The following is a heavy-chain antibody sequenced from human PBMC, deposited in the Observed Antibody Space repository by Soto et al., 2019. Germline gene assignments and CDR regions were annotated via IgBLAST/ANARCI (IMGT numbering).Heavy chain of an antibody. Sequence: QVQLVESGGGVVQPGRSLRLSCAVSGFSVTTNGMHWVRQAPGKGLEWVAVISRDGATKFYADSVKGRFTISKDNSGNTLFLEMNSLRGDDMAVYYCTGGVASGYWGQGALVTVSS. V-gene: IGHV3-30*03. J-gene: IGHJ4*02. CDR3: TGGVASGY. CDR1: GFSVTTNG. CDR2: ISRDGATK. D-gene: IGHD2-8*02.